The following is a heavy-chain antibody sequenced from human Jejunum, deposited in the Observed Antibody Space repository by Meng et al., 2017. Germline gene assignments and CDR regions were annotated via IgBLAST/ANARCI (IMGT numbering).Heavy chain of an antibody. J-gene: IGHJ4*02. D-gene: IGHD2-2*03. CDR3: ARMDSAFHYFDY. CDR1: GGSINSDVYT. CDR2: IYHTGSP. V-gene: IGHV4-30-2*01. Sequence: QLQLQQSGSGLVKPSQPLSLTCAVSGGSINSDVYTWSWIRQPPGKGLEWIGYIYHTGSPYYNPPLKSRLTISVDRSENQFSLKLSSVTAADTAVYYCARMDSAFHYFDYWGQGTLVTVSS.